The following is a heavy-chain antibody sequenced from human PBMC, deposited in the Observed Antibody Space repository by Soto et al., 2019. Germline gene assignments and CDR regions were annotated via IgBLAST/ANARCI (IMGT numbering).Heavy chain of an antibody. J-gene: IGHJ6*02. V-gene: IGHV3-30*18. CDR3: AKDVADYSNYYYYGMDV. D-gene: IGHD4-4*01. Sequence: LRLSCAASGFTFSSYGMHWVRQAPGKGLEWVAVISYDGSNKYYADSVKGRFTISRDNSKNTLYLQMNSLRAEDTAVYYCAKDVADYSNYYYYGMDVWGQGTTVTVSS. CDR2: ISYDGSNK. CDR1: GFTFSSYG.